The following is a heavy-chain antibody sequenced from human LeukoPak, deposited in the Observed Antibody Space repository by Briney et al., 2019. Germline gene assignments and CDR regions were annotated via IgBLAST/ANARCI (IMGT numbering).Heavy chain of an antibody. CDR3: VKDSGIITTTDWFDP. CDR1: GFTFSSYD. CDR2: ISYDGTNK. D-gene: IGHD1-1*01. V-gene: IGHV3-30*18. J-gene: IGHJ5*02. Sequence: GGSLRLSCAASGFTFSSYDMHWVRQAPGKGLAWVAVISYDGTNKYFTDSVKGRFTISRDNSKNTLYLQMDSLRAEDTAVYYCVKDSGIITTTDWFDPWGQGTLVTVSS.